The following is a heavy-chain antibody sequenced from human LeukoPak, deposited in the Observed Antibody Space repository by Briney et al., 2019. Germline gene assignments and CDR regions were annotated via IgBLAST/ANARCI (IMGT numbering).Heavy chain of an antibody. Sequence: SETLSLTCTVSGGSISSYYWSWIRQPPGKGLEWIGYIYYSGSTNYNPSLKSRVTISVDTSKNQFSLKLSSVTAADTAVYYCASYCSSTSCYTGVNYWGQGTLVTVSS. V-gene: IGHV4-59*12. D-gene: IGHD2-2*02. J-gene: IGHJ4*02. CDR2: IYYSGST. CDR1: GGSISSYY. CDR3: ASYCSSTSCYTGVNY.